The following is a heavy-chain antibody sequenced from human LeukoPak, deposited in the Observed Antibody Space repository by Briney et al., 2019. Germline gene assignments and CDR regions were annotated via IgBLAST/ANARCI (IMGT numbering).Heavy chain of an antibody. D-gene: IGHD4-17*01. J-gene: IGHJ4*02. Sequence: GGSLRLSCAASGFTSSSYAMHWVRQAPGKGLEWVAVISYAESNKYYADSVKGRFTISRDNSKNTLYLQMNSLRAEDTAVYYCALGDYSDFDYWGQGTLVTVSS. CDR1: GFTSSSYA. CDR2: ISYAESNK. CDR3: ALGDYSDFDY. V-gene: IGHV3-30-3*01.